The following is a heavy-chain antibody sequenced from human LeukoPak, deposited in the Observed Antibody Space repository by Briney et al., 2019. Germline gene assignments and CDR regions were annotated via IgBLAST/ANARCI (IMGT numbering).Heavy chain of an antibody. CDR2: INPSGGST. V-gene: IGHV1-46*01. CDR3: ARAPYGSGSLAHFDY. D-gene: IGHD3-10*01. CDR1: GYTFTSYY. Sequence: ASVKVSCKASGYTFTSYYMHWVRQPPGQGLEWMGIINPSGGSTSYPQKFQGRVTLTRDTSTSTVYMELSSLRSEDTAVYYCARAPYGSGSLAHFDYWGQGPLVTVSS. J-gene: IGHJ4*02.